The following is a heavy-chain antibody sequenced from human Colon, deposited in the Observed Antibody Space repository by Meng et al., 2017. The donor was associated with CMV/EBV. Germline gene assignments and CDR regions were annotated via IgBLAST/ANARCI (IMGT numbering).Heavy chain of an antibody. CDR3: GRDWYPGDRRGSFDY. Sequence: SEARGKSPGAHSNDPRNLSEQTFTRYYMHWVSQAHGPGFEWMGWISPNSGGTNYAQKFLDRVIMTRESSITTAYLELSRLRSYDTAVYYCGRDWYPGDRRGSFDYWGQGTLVTVSS. CDR1: EQTFTRYY. CDR2: ISPNSGGT. J-gene: IGHJ4*02. V-gene: IGHV1-2*02. D-gene: IGHD3-22*01.